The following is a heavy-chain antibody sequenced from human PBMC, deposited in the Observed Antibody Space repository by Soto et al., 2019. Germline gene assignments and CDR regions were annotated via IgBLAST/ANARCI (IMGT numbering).Heavy chain of an antibody. Sequence: XESLTISCRGSGYSFTTYWIGLVRQMPGKGLEWVGIIYAGDSDTRYSPSFQGQVTISVDKSITTAYLQWSSLKASDTAMYFCARLSTSYYADYWGQGTLVTVSS. V-gene: IGHV5-51*01. J-gene: IGHJ4*02. D-gene: IGHD1-26*01. CDR3: ARLSTSYYADY. CDR1: GYSFTTYW. CDR2: IYAGDSDT.